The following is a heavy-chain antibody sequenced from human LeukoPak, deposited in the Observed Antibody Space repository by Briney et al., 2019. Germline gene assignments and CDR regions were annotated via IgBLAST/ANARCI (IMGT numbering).Heavy chain of an antibody. V-gene: IGHV1-18*01. J-gene: IGHJ4*02. CDR1: GYTSTSYG. Sequence: ASVKVSCKASGYTSTSYGISWVRQAPGQGLEWMGWISAYNGNTNYAQKLQGRVTMTTDTSTSTAYMELRSLRSDDTAVYYCARDRSIAVAGPFDYWGQGTLVTVSS. D-gene: IGHD6-19*01. CDR2: ISAYNGNT. CDR3: ARDRSIAVAGPFDY.